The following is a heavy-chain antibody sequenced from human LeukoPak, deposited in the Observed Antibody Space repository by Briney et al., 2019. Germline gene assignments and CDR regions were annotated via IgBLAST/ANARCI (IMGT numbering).Heavy chain of an antibody. V-gene: IGHV1-69*04. Sequence: SVKVSCKASGYTFTSYDISWVRQAPGQGLEWMGRIIPILGIANYAQKFQGRVTITADKSTSTAYMELSSLRSEDTAVYYCAREMYGDYVGAYYYYGMDVWGQGTTVTVSS. D-gene: IGHD4-17*01. CDR3: AREMYGDYVGAYYYYGMDV. J-gene: IGHJ6*02. CDR2: IIPILGIA. CDR1: GYTFTSYD.